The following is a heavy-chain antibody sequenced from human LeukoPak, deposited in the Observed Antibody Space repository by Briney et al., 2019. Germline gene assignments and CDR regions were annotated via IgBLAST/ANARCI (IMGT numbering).Heavy chain of an antibody. Sequence: SETLSLTCTVSGYSINSGYYWGRIRQPPGKGLEWIGSIHHSGSAYYNPSLKSRVTISVDTSKNQFSLKLSSVTAADTAVYYCARVIVVVPAAIGDWFDPWGQGTLVTVSS. CDR3: ARVIVVVPAAIGDWFDP. CDR2: IHHSGSA. D-gene: IGHD2-2*02. CDR1: GYSINSGYY. V-gene: IGHV4-38-2*02. J-gene: IGHJ5*02.